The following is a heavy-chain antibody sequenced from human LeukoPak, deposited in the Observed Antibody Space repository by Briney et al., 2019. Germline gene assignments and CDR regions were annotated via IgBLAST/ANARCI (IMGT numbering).Heavy chain of an antibody. Sequence: SETHSLTCTVSGGSISSYYWSWMRQPPGKGLEWIWYIFHSVRTNYNPSLKSRVTISVDTSKNQFSLKLSSVTAADTALYYCARVRYYDSSGYFSGFGAFDIWGQGTVVTASS. V-gene: IGHV4-59*01. D-gene: IGHD3-22*01. J-gene: IGHJ3*02. CDR2: IFHSVRT. CDR3: ARVRYYDSSGYFSGFGAFDI. CDR1: GGSISSYY.